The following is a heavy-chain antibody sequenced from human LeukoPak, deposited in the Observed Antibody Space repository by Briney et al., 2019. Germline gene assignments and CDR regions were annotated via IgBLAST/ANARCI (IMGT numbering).Heavy chain of an antibody. V-gene: IGHV3-48*02. CDR2: ITYNSGTI. Sequence: GGSLRLSCAASGFTFRSYAMQWVRQAPGKGREGVSYITYNSGTIFYADSVKGRFTISRDNAKDSLYLQMSSLRDEDTAVYYCARDSGYSYADDYWGQGTLVTVSS. D-gene: IGHD5-18*01. J-gene: IGHJ4*02. CDR3: ARDSGYSYADDY. CDR1: GFTFRSYA.